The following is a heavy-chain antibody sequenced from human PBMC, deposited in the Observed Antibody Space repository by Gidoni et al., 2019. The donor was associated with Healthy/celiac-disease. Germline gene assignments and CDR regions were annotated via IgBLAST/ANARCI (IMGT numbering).Heavy chain of an antibody. D-gene: IGHD6-19*01. CDR2: ISYDGSNK. CDR1: GFTFSSYA. Sequence: QVQLVESGGGVVQPGRSLRLSCAASGFTFSSYAMHWVRQAPGKGLEWVAVISYDGSNKCYADSVKGRFTISRDNSKSTLYLQMNSLRAEDTAVYYCASGVAVAGGGVYYNWFDPWGQGTLVTVSS. V-gene: IGHV3-30*04. J-gene: IGHJ5*02. CDR3: ASGVAVAGGGVYYNWFDP.